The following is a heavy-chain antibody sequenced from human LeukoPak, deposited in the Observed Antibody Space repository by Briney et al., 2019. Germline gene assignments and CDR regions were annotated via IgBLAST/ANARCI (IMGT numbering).Heavy chain of an antibody. D-gene: IGHD2-15*01. CDR3: AKASCSGGSCYFDY. J-gene: IGHJ4*02. V-gene: IGHV3-9*01. CDR2: ISWNSGSI. Sequence: PGGSLRLSCAASGFTFDDYAMHWVRHAPGKGLEWVSGISWNSGSIGYADSVKGRFTISRDNAKISLYLQMNSLRAEDTALYYCAKASCSGGSCYFDYWGQGTLVTVSS. CDR1: GFTFDDYA.